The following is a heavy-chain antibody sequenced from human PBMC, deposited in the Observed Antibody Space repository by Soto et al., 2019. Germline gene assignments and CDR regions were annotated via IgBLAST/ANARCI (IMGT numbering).Heavy chain of an antibody. Sequence: PGESLKISCKGSGYSFTSYWIGWVRQMPGKGLEWMGIIYPGDSDTRYSPSFQGQVTISADKSISTAYLQWSSLKASDTAMYYCARFSGITIFGVGGRRHYYYGMDVWGQGTTVTVSS. V-gene: IGHV5-51*01. CDR2: IYPGDSDT. J-gene: IGHJ6*02. D-gene: IGHD3-3*01. CDR3: ARFSGITIFGVGGRRHYYYGMDV. CDR1: GYSFTSYW.